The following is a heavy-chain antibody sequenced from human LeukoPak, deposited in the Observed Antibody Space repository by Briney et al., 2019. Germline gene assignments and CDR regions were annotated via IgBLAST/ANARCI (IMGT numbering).Heavy chain of an antibody. D-gene: IGHD6-19*01. CDR2: INTNTGNP. CDR3: ARARSGWPHDAFDI. Sequence: AASVKVSCKASGYTFTSYAMNWVRQAAGQGLEWMGWINTNTGNPTYAHGFTGRFVFSLDTSVSTAYLQLSSLKAEDTAVYYCARARSGWPHDAFDIWGQGTMVTVSS. V-gene: IGHV7-4-1*02. J-gene: IGHJ3*02. CDR1: GYTFTSYA.